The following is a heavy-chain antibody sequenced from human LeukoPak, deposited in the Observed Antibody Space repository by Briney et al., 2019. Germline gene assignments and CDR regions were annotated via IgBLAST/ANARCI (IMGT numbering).Heavy chain of an antibody. Sequence: PSETLSLTCTVSGGSISSYYWSWIRQPPGKGLEWIGYIYYSGSTNYNPSLKSRVTISVDTSKNQFSLKLSSVTAADTAVYYCASVYLDYWGQGTLVTVAS. J-gene: IGHJ4*02. CDR1: GGSISSYY. CDR2: IYYSGST. D-gene: IGHD5/OR15-5a*01. CDR3: ASVYLDY. V-gene: IGHV4-59*12.